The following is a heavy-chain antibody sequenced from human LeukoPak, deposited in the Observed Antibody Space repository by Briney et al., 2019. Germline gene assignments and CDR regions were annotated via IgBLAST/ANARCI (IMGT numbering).Heavy chain of an antibody. CDR1: GYSISSGYY. J-gene: IGHJ5*02. Sequence: PSETLSLTCAVSGYSISSGYYWGWIRQPPGKGLKWIGSIYHSGSTYYNPSLKSRVTISVDTSKNQLSLKLSSVTAADTAVYYCARTVLRYFDWLSQGWFDPWGQGTLVTVSS. D-gene: IGHD3-9*01. V-gene: IGHV4-38-2*01. CDR3: ARTVLRYFDWLSQGWFDP. CDR2: IYHSGST.